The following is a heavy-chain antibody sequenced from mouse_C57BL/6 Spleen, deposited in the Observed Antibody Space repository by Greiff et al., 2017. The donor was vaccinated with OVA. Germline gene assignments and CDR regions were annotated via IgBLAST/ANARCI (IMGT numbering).Heavy chain of an antibody. CDR2: INPNNGGT. CDR1: GYTFTDYN. J-gene: IGHJ1*03. D-gene: IGHD1-1*01. V-gene: IGHV1-22*01. CDR3: AREPYYYGSSYGYFDV. Sequence: DVQLQESGPELVKPGASVKMSCKASGYTFTDYNMHWVKQSHGKSLEWIGYINPNNGGTSYNQKFKGKATLTVNKSSSTAYMELRSLTSEDSAVYYCAREPYYYGSSYGYFDVWGTGTTVTVSS.